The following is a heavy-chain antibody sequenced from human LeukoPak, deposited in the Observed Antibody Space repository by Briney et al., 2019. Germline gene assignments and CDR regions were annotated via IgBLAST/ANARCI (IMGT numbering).Heavy chain of an antibody. D-gene: IGHD6-19*01. J-gene: IGHJ4*02. CDR2: VKSKTDGGTT. V-gene: IGHV3-15*01. CDR3: TTDASYSSGWYQSYYFDY. Sequence: GGSLRLSCAASGFTFSNAWMSWVRQAPGKGLEWVGRVKSKTDGGTTDYAAPVKGRFTISRDDSKNTLYLQMNSLKAEDTAVYYCTTDASYSSGWYQSYYFDYWGQGTLVTVSS. CDR1: GFTFSNAW.